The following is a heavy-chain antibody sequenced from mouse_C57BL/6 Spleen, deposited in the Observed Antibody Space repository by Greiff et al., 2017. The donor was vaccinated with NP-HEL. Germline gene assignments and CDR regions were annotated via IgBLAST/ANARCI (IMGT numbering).Heavy chain of an antibody. J-gene: IGHJ3*01. Sequence: EVQLQQSGPELVKPGASVKIPCKASGYTFTDYNMDWVKQSHGKSLEWIGDINPNNGGTIYNQKFKGKATLTVDKSSSTAYMELRSLTSEDTAVYYCARGAGDYDQGCAWFAYWGQGTLVTVSA. V-gene: IGHV1-18*01. CDR1: GYTFTDYN. D-gene: IGHD2-4*01. CDR3: ARGAGDYDQGCAWFAY. CDR2: INPNNGGT.